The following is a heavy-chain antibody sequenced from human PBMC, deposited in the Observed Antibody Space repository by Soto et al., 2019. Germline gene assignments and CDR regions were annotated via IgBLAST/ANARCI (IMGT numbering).Heavy chain of an antibody. CDR3: ARASGWYVSDY. Sequence: QVQLVQSGAEEKKPGASVKVSCKASGYTFTSYAMHWVRQAPGQRLEWMGWINAGNGNTKYSQKFQGRVTITRDTSASTAYMELRSLRSEDTAVYYWARASGWYVSDYWGQGTLVTVSS. J-gene: IGHJ4*02. CDR2: INAGNGNT. CDR1: GYTFTSYA. D-gene: IGHD6-19*01. V-gene: IGHV1-3*05.